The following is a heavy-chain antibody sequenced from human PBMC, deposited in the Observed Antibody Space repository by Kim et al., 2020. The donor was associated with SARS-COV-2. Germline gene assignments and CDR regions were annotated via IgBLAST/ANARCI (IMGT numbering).Heavy chain of an antibody. D-gene: IGHD6-6*01. Sequence: NPSLKSRVTISVDTSKNQFSLKLSSVTAADTAVYYCARAYSSSSSHAFDIWGQGTMVTVSS. V-gene: IGHV4-31*02. CDR3: ARAYSSSSSHAFDI. J-gene: IGHJ3*02.